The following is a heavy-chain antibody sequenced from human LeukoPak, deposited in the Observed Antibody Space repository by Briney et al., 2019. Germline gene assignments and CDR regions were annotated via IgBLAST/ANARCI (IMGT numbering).Heavy chain of an antibody. V-gene: IGHV3-49*04. D-gene: IGHD3-3*01. CDR3: TRDAPANYDFWSGYLSYYYGMDV. J-gene: IGHJ6*02. Sequence: GGSLRLSCTASGFTFGDYAMSWVRQAPGKGLGWVGFIRSKAYGGTTEYAASVKGRFTISRDDSKSIAYLQMNSLKTEDTAVYYCTRDAPANYDFWSGYLSYYYGMDVWGQGTTVTVSS. CDR1: GFTFGDYA. CDR2: IRSKAYGGTT.